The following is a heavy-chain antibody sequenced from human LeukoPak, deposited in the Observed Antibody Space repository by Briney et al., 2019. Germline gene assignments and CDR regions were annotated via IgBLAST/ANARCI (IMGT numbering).Heavy chain of an antibody. V-gene: IGHV4-59*12. CDR1: GGSISSYY. CDR2: IYYSGST. D-gene: IGHD2-15*01. Sequence: SETLSLTCTVSGGSISSYYWSWIRQPPGKGLEWIGYIYYSGSTNYNPSLKSRVTISVDTSKDQFSLKLSSVTAADTAVYYCARAEGYCSGGSCYFYDYWGQGTLVTVSS. J-gene: IGHJ4*02. CDR3: ARAEGYCSGGSCYFYDY.